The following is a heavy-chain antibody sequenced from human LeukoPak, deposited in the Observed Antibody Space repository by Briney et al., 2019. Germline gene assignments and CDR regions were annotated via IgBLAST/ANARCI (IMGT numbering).Heavy chain of an antibody. D-gene: IGHD5-12*01. V-gene: IGHV1-2*02. CDR1: GYTFIGYY. Sequence: GASVKLSCKASGYTFIGYYMHWVRQAPGQGLEWMGWINPNSGGTNSAQKFQGRVTMTRDTSISTAYMELSRLRSDDTAVYYCARDSGVASLGPDYWGQGTLVTVSS. CDR3: ARDSGVASLGPDY. CDR2: INPNSGGT. J-gene: IGHJ4*02.